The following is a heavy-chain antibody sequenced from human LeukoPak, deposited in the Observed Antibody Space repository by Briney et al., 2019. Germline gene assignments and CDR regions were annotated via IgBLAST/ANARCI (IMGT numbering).Heavy chain of an antibody. J-gene: IGHJ4*02. CDR3: ARVDPAMGRDYYFDW. CDR1: GYTFYDYG. V-gene: IGHV1-2*02. D-gene: IGHD3-10*01. CDR2: INPNNGGT. Sequence: ASVKVSCKASGYTFYDYGFSWVRQAPGQGLEWMGWINPNNGGTKYAQKFQGRVTMTSDTSISTAYTDLTRLTSDDTAMYYCARVDPAMGRDYYFDWWGQGALVTVSS.